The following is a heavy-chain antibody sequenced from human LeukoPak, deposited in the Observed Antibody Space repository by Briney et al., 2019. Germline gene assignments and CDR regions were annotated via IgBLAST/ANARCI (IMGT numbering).Heavy chain of an antibody. Sequence: GASVKVSCKASGYTFTSYYMHWVRQAPGQGLEWMGWINPNSGGTNYAQKFQGRVTMTTDTSTSTAYMELRSLRSDDTAVYYCAREQDYYGSAPHQRYYYYYMDVWGKGTTVTVSS. J-gene: IGHJ6*03. CDR2: INPNSGGT. D-gene: IGHD3-10*01. V-gene: IGHV1-2*02. CDR1: GYTFTSYY. CDR3: AREQDYYGSAPHQRYYYYYMDV.